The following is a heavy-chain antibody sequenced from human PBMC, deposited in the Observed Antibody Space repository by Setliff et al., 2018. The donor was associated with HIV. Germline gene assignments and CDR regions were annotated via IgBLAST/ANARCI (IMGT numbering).Heavy chain of an antibody. CDR2: IHHSGTT. D-gene: IGHD2-2*01. CDR1: GGSLSSYC. CDR3: ARTEAGFCSSSSCLRYMDV. Sequence: SETLSLTCSVFGGSLSSYCWSWIRQPPGKGLEWIGYIHHSGTTNYNPSLKSRVTMSVDTSKKEFSLRLSSVSAADTAVYYCARTEAGFCSSSSCLRYMDVWGKGTTVTVSS. V-gene: IGHV4-59*01. J-gene: IGHJ6*03.